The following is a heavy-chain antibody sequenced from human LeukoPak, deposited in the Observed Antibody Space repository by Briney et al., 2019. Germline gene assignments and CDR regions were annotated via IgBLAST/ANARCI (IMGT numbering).Heavy chain of an antibody. J-gene: IGHJ4*02. V-gene: IGHV4-34*01. D-gene: IGHD1-26*01. Sequence: SETLSLTCAVYGGSFSGYYWSWIRQPPGKGLEWIGEINHSGSTNYNPSLKSRVTISVDTSKNQFSLKLSSVTAADTAVYYCARKSGATAIDYWGQGTLVTVSS. CDR3: ARKSGATAIDY. CDR1: GGSFSGYY. CDR2: INHSGST.